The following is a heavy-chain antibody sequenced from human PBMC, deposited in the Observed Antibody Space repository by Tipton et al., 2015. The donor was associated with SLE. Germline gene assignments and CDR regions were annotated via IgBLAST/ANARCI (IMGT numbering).Heavy chain of an antibody. CDR2: IYSSGST. J-gene: IGHJ6*02. CDR3: ARFHSWSRHFCSMDG. V-gene: IGHV4-4*09. D-gene: IGHD3-3*01. Sequence: TLSLTCTVSGGSISTHYWAWIRQPPGKGLEWIGYIYSSGSTNYNPALKSRVTISVDTSKNQFSLNLNSVTAADTAVYYCARFHSWSRHFCSMDGWGQGTTVTVSS. CDR1: GGSISTHY.